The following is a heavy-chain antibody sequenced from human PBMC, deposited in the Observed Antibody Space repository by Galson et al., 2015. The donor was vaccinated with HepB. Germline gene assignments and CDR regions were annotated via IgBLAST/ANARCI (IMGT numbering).Heavy chain of an antibody. V-gene: IGHV3-23*01. J-gene: IGHJ6*02. D-gene: IGHD1-7*01. CDR3: AKDRTATTGFYYGMDV. CDR2: VGSRGDLT. CDR1: GFTFDNYA. Sequence: SLRLSCAASGFTFDNYAMSWVRQAPGKGLEWVSTVGSRGDLTFYADSVKGRFTISRDNSKNTLYLQMNSLRAEDTAVYYCAKDRTATTGFYYGMDVWGQGTTVTVSS.